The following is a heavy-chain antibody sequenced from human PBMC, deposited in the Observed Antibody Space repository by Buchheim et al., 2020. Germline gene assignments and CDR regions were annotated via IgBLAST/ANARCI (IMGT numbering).Heavy chain of an antibody. CDR2: IRGSGTTT. V-gene: IGHV3-23*01. Sequence: EVQLLESGGGLVKPGGSLRLSCAASGFKFTNYAMSWVRQAPGKGLEWVATIRGSGTTTDYADSVRGRFTISRDNSNNTLFLQMDSLRAEDTAVYYCAKDREGETEALQFLEWLIGYFQYWGQGTL. CDR3: AKDREGETEALQFLEWLIGYFQY. D-gene: IGHD3-3*01. J-gene: IGHJ1*01. CDR1: GFKFTNYA.